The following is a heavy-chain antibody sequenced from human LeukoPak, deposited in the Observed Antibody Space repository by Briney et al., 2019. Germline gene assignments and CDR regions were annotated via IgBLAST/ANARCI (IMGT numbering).Heavy chain of an antibody. V-gene: IGHV3-30-3*01. CDR2: ISYDGSNK. D-gene: IGHD3-22*01. Sequence: PGGSLRLSCAASGFTFSNYWMHWVRQAPGKGLEWVAVISYDGSNKYYADSVKGRFTISRDNSKNTLYLQMNSLRAEDTAVYYCARSNGYYDTSGKQIDYWGQGTLVTVSS. CDR3: ARSNGYYDTSGKQIDY. J-gene: IGHJ4*02. CDR1: GFTFSNYW.